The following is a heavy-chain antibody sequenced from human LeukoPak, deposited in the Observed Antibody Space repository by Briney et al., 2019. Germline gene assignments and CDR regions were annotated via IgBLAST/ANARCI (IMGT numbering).Heavy chain of an antibody. CDR2: IYSDGNT. Sequence: PGGSLRLACAASGFTVSNNRLSWVRQAPGMGLEWVSTIYSDGNTYYPDSVKGRFTISRDNSKNTLYLQMNSLRAEDTAVYYCAREFGVANYYYYGMDVWGQGTTVTVSS. J-gene: IGHJ6*02. CDR3: AREFGVANYYYYGMDV. CDR1: GFTVSNNR. V-gene: IGHV3-53*05. D-gene: IGHD3-3*01.